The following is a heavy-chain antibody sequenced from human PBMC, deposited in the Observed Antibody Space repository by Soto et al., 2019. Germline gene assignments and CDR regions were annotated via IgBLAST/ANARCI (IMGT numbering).Heavy chain of an antibody. CDR1: GFTFSSYA. D-gene: IGHD3-22*01. J-gene: IGHJ4*02. CDR2: ISGSGGST. V-gene: IGHV3-23*01. CDR3: AKFSLQVAGSYYYDSSGYYSFFDY. Sequence: GGSLRLSCAASGFTFSSYAMSWVRQAPGKGLEWVSAISGSGGSTYYADSVKGRFTISRDNSKNTLYLQMNSLRAEDTAVYYCAKFSLQVAGSYYYDSSGYYSFFDYWGQGTLVTVSS.